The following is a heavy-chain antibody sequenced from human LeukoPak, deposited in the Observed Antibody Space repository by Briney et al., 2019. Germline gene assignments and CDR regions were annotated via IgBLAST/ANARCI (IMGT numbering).Heavy chain of an antibody. CDR1: GGSISSGGYY. Sequence: PSETLSLTCTVSGGSISSGGYYWSWIRQHPGKGLEWIGYIYYSGSTYYNPSLKSRVTISVDTSKNQFSLKLSSVTAADTAVYYCARGRGYSFGSRARNSPTYFDYWGQGTLVTVSS. V-gene: IGHV4-31*03. CDR2: IYYSGST. D-gene: IGHD5-18*01. J-gene: IGHJ4*02. CDR3: ARGRGYSFGSRARNSPTYFDY.